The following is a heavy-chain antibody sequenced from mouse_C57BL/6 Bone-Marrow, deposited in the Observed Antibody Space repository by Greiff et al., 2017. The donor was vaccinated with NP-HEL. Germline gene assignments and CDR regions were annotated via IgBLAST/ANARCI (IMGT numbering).Heavy chain of an antibody. Sequence: EVKVVESGGGLVKPGGSLKLSCAASGFTFSSYAMSWVRQTPEKRLEWVATISDGGSYTYYPDNVKGRFTISRDNAKNNLYLQMSHLKSEDTAMYYCARDGLAWVAYWGQGTLVTVSA. J-gene: IGHJ3*01. V-gene: IGHV5-4*01. CDR3: ARDGLAWVAY. CDR2: ISDGGSYT. CDR1: GFTFSSYA.